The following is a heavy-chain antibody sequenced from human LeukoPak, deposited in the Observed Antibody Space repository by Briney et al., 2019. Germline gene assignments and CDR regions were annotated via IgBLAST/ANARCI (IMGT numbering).Heavy chain of an antibody. J-gene: IGHJ5*02. CDR2: IYYSGST. Sequence: PSETLSLTCTVSGGSISGGGYYWSWIRQHPGKGLEWIGYIYYSGSTNYNPSLKSRVTISVDTSKNQFSLKLSSVTAADTAVYYCARGGALGYCSGGSCYTNDNWFDPWGQGTLVTVSS. CDR1: GGSISGGGYY. D-gene: IGHD2-15*01. CDR3: ARGGALGYCSGGSCYTNDNWFDP. V-gene: IGHV4-61*08.